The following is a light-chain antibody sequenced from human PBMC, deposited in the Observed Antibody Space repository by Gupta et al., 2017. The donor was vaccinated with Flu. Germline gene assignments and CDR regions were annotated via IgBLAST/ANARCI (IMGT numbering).Light chain of an antibody. Sequence: DIVLTQSPGTLSLSPGERATLSCTASQSVSTNNLAWYQQKPGQPPRLLIYGAFNRAAGTPNRFSGSGYGTDFTLTISRLEPEDFAVYYGQQYHTSRTFGQGTKVEI. J-gene: IGKJ1*01. V-gene: IGKV3-20*01. CDR2: GAF. CDR1: QSVSTNN. CDR3: QQYHTSRT.